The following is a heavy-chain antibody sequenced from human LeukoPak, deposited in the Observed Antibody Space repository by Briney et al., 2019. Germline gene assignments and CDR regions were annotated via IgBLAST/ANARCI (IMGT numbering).Heavy chain of an antibody. V-gene: IGHV4-59*01. CDR3: ARGAVAGTGVFDY. CDR2: IYYSGST. J-gene: IGHJ4*02. D-gene: IGHD6-19*01. CDR1: GGSISSYY. Sequence: PSETLSLTCTVSGGSISSYYWSWIRQPPGKGLEWIGYIYYSGSTNYNPSLKSRVTISVDTSKNQFSLKLSSVTAADTAVYYCARGAVAGTGVFDYWGQGTLVTASS.